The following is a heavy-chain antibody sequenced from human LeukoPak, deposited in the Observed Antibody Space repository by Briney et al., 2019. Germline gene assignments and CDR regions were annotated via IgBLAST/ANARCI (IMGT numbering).Heavy chain of an antibody. CDR1: GGSFSSGNSY. V-gene: IGHV4-61*01. Sequence: SETLSLTCTVSGGSFSSGNSYWSWIRQPPGKGLEWIGYIYYSGSTNYNPSLKSRVTISVDTSKNQFSLKLSSVTAADTAVYYCAREGYYDSSGYHDAFDIWGQGTMVTVSS. CDR3: AREGYYDSSGYHDAFDI. D-gene: IGHD3-22*01. CDR2: IYYSGST. J-gene: IGHJ3*02.